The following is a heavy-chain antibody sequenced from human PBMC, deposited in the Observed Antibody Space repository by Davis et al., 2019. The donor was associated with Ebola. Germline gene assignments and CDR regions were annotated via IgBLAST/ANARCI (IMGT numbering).Heavy chain of an antibody. CDR2: FYRGGTSYYPDAT. V-gene: IGHV3-30*03. CDR3: ARGDGYNYFGN. CDR1: GFTVSTNY. D-gene: IGHD5-24*01. Sequence: GGSLRLSCAASGFTVSTNYMSWVRQAPGKGLEWVSVFYRGGTSYYPDATFYADSVRGRFTISRDNSENTVSLQMNSLRAEDTAVYYCARGDGYNYFGNWGQGTLVTVSS. J-gene: IGHJ4*02.